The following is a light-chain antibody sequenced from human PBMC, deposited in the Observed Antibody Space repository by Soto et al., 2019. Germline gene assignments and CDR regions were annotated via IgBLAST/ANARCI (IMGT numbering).Light chain of an antibody. V-gene: IGLV2-8*01. Sequence: QSVLTQPPSASGSPGQSVTISCTGTGGDVGGYNYVSWYQQHPGKVPRLIIYDVNKRPSGVPDRFSGSKSDNTASLTVSGHQAEDEAHYYRSSYAGFNYYVCGTGTKVTVL. CDR2: DVN. CDR3: SSYAGFNYYV. CDR1: GGDVGGYNY. J-gene: IGLJ1*01.